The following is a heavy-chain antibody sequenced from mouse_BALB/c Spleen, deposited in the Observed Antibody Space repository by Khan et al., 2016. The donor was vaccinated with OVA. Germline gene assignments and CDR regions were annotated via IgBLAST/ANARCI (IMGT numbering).Heavy chain of an antibody. J-gene: IGHJ2*01. CDR1: GFTFSSYG. Sequence: EVELVESGGGLVQPGGSLKLSCAASGFTFSSYGMSWVCQTPDKSLELFTTINSNGGSTYYPASVKGRFTISRDNAKNTLYLQMSSLKSEDTAMYYCARMARTINWGQGTTLTVSS. CDR3: ARMARTIN. V-gene: IGHV5-6-3*01. CDR2: INSNGGST.